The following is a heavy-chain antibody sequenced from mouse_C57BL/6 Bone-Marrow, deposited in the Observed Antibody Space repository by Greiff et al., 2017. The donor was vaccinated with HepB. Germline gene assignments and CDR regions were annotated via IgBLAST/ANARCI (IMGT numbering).Heavy chain of an antibody. CDR1: GFTFTDYY. CDR2: IRNKANGYTT. J-gene: IGHJ4*01. CDR3: ARYIWDPYAMDY. Sequence: EVMLVESGGGLVQPGGSLSLSCAASGFTFTDYYMSWVRQPPGKALEWLGFIRNKANGYTTEYSASVKGQFTISRDKSQSILYLQMNALRAEDSDTYYCARYIWDPYAMDYWGQGTSVTVSS. D-gene: IGHD4-1*01. V-gene: IGHV7-3*01.